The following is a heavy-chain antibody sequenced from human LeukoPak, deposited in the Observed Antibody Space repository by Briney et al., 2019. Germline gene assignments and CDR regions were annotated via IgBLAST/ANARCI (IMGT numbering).Heavy chain of an antibody. CDR3: AKDRGVLPKYYFDY. CDR2: ISGSGGST. CDR1: GFTVSSNY. D-gene: IGHD2-8*02. V-gene: IGHV3-23*01. J-gene: IGHJ4*02. Sequence: PGGSLRLSCAASGFTVSSNYMSWVRQAPGKGLEWVSAISGSGGSTYYADSVKGRFTISRDNSKNTLYLQMNSLRAEDTAVYYCAKDRGVLPKYYFDYWGQGTLVTVSS.